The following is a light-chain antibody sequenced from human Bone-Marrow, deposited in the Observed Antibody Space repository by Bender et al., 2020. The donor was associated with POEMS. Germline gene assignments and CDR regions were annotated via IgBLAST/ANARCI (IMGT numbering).Light chain of an antibody. CDR2: HVN. V-gene: IGLV2-11*01. CDR3: CSYGGTFTSI. Sequence: QSDLTQPASVSGSPGQSVTISCAGGSNDVGAYDSVAWYQQHPGKAPKLLISHVNKRPSGIPHRFSGSKSGNTASLTISGLQADDEAEYYCCSYGGTFTSIFGTGTMVTVL. J-gene: IGLJ1*01. CDR1: SNDVGAYDS.